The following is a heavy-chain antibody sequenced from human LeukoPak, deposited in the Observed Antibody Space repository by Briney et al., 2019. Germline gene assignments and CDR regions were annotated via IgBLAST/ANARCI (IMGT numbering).Heavy chain of an antibody. V-gene: IGHV3-23*01. Sequence: GGSLRLSCAASGFTVSDYSMSWVRQAPGKGLEWVSAISGSGGSTYYADSVKGRFTISRDNSKNTLYLQMNSLRAEDTAVYYCAKDRLRLGELSLGWDYWGQGTLVTVSS. CDR1: GFTVSDYS. CDR2: ISGSGGST. J-gene: IGHJ4*02. CDR3: AKDRLRLGELSLGWDY. D-gene: IGHD3-16*02.